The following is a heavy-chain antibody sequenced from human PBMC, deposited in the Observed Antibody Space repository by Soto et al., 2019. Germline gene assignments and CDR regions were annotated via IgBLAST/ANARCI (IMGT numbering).Heavy chain of an antibody. CDR2: IYYSGNA. D-gene: IGHD6-13*01. CDR1: GGSISSGSYY. Sequence: SETLSLTCTVSGGSISSGSYYWGWVRQPPGKWLEWIGSIYYSGNAYYNPSLKSRVAVSVDTSKNQFSLKVTSVTATETAVYYCARPKDTSSRYLLPGFWGQGXMVTVYS. J-gene: IGHJ4*02. CDR3: ARPKDTSSRYLLPGF. V-gene: IGHV4-39*01.